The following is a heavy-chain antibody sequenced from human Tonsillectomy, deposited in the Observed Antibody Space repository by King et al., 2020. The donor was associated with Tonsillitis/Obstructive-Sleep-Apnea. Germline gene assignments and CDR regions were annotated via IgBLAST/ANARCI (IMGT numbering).Heavy chain of an antibody. J-gene: IGHJ4*02. D-gene: IGHD2-2*01. CDR2: IYPGDSDT. CDR1: GYTFTSFW. Sequence: QLVQSGAEVKKPGESLKISCQGSGYTFTSFWIGWVRQMPGKGLEWMGFIYPGDSDTRYSPSFQGQVTISADKSINTAYLQWSTLKASDTAMYYCASSLEDQLLPYFFDFWGPGTLVTVSS. V-gene: IGHV5-51*01. CDR3: ASSLEDQLLPYFFDF.